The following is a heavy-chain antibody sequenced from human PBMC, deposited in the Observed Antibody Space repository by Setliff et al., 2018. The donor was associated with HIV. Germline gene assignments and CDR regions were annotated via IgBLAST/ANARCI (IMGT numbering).Heavy chain of an antibody. D-gene: IGHD3-9*01. Sequence: ASVKVSCKTSGGTFNTYPIAWVRQAPGQGLEWMGGIAPNLRMPNYIQKFKGRLTITADESTSTVYMELTNLRSEDSAMYYCAREKSPVLEYFDWLKPRHVFDVWGQGTVVTVSS. V-gene: IGHV1-69*10. CDR1: GGTFNTYP. J-gene: IGHJ3*01. CDR3: AREKSPVLEYFDWLKPRHVFDV. CDR2: IAPNLRMP.